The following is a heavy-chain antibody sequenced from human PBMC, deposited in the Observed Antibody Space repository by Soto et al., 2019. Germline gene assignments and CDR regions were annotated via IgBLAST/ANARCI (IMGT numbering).Heavy chain of an antibody. V-gene: IGHV4-39*01. CDR3: ATGPGGEYNVVAVAAPGMYDYFNI. D-gene: IGHD2-21*02. CDR1: GRAISSSDHY. Sequence: SETLSLTRNVSGRAISSSDHYWGWIRQSPGQGLQWLGTTYYSGRIDYNPSLKSRVTISVDTSKNQLSLRLASMTAADTATYRCATGPGGEYNVVAVAAPGMYDYFNIWGQGTRVTVSS. J-gene: IGHJ3*02. CDR2: TYYSGRI.